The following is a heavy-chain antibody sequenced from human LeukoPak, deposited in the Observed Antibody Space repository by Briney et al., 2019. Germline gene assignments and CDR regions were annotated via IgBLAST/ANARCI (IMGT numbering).Heavy chain of an antibody. CDR1: GFTFSSYG. D-gene: IGHD3-10*01. J-gene: IGHJ4*02. CDR2: IRYDGSNK. V-gene: IGHV3-30*02. Sequence: GGSLRLSCAASGFTFSSYGMHWVRQAPGKGLEWVAFIRYDGSNKYYADSVKGRFTISRDNSKNTLYLQMNSLRAEDTAVYYCAKEWFGEFTHFDYWGQGTLVTVSS. CDR3: AKEWFGEFTHFDY.